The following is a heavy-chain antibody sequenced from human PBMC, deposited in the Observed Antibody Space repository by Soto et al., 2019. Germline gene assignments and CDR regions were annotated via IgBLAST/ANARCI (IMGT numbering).Heavy chain of an antibody. Sequence: QVPLQAAGPGLVNPSQTLSITSSVSGESIDNTDSVWNWIRQHSEKGLEWIGYISSSGNTYYDPSLTSRVIISLDTSRNSFSLNLRSVTAAASAVYFCARYLSGDYPNSNGFDSWGPGTLVTVSS. J-gene: IGHJ5*01. CDR2: ISSSGNT. CDR1: GESIDNTDSV. CDR3: ARYLSGDYPNSNGFDS. D-gene: IGHD4-17*01. V-gene: IGHV4-31*03.